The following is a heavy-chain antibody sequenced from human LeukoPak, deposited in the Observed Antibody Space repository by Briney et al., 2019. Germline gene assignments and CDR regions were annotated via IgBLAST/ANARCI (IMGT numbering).Heavy chain of an antibody. CDR1: GYTFTGYY. CDR3: ARELYDSSGSYAIDI. CDR2: INPNSGGT. J-gene: IGHJ3*02. V-gene: IGHV1-2*06. D-gene: IGHD3-22*01. Sequence: ASVKVSCKASGYTFTGYYMHWVRQAPGQGLEWMGRINPNSGGTNYAQKFQGRVTMTRDTSISTAYMELSRLRSDDTAVYYCARELYDSSGSYAIDIWGQGTMVTVSS.